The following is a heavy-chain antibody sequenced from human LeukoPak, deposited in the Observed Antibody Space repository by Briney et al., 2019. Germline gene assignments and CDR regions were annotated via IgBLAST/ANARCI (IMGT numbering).Heavy chain of an antibody. CDR3: AADRRQPYCTNGVCYYYYGMDV. D-gene: IGHD2-8*01. V-gene: IGHV1-58*02. CDR2: IVVGSGNT. J-gene: IGHJ6*02. Sequence: APVKVSCKASGFTFTSSAMQWVRQARGQRLEWIGWIVVGSGNTNYAQKFQERVTITRDMSTSTAYMELSSLRSEDTAVYYCAADRRQPYCTNGVCYYYYGMDVWGQGTTVTVSS. CDR1: GFTFTSSA.